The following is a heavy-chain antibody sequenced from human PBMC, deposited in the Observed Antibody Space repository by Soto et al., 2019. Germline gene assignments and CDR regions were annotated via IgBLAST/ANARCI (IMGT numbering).Heavy chain of an antibody. CDR3: AKGGLDYDFWRGDY. CDR1: GFTFSSYG. J-gene: IGHJ4*02. D-gene: IGHD3-3*01. V-gene: IGHV3-30*18. CDR2: ISYDGSNK. Sequence: QVQLVESGGGVVQPGRSLRLSCAASGFTFSSYGMHWVRQAPGKGLEWVAVISYDGSNKYYADSVKGRFTISRDNSKNTLYLQMHSLRAEDTAVYYCAKGGLDYDFWRGDYWGQGTLVTVSS.